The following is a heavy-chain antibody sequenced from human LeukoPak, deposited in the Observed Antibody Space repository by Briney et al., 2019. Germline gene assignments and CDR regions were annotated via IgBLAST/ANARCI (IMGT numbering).Heavy chain of an antibody. J-gene: IGHJ4*02. D-gene: IGHD6-19*01. CDR3: AKRDSSGWYVGYFDY. CDR2: ISGSGGST. V-gene: IGHV3-23*01. CDR1: GFTFSSYA. Sequence: GGSLRLSCAASGFTFSSYAMSWVRQAPGKGLEWVSAISGSGGSTYYADSVKGRLTISRHNSKNTLYLQMNSLRAEDTAVYYCAKRDSSGWYVGYFDYWGQGTLVTVSS.